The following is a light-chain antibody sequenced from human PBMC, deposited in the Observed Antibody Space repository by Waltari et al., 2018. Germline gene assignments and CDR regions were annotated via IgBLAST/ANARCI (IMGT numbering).Light chain of an antibody. J-gene: IGKJ5*01. CDR1: QTLLYSSNNKNY. CDR3: QQYYSTPPT. V-gene: IGKV4-1*01. CDR2: WAS. Sequence: DIVMTQSPDSLAVSLGERATINCKSRQTLLYSSNNKNYLAWYQQKPGQPPKLLMYWASARESWVPDRFSGSGSGTDFTLTISSLQAEDVAVYYCQQYYSTPPTFGQGTRLEIK.